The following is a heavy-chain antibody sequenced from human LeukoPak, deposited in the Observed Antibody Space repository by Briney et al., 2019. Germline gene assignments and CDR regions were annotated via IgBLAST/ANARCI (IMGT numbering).Heavy chain of an antibody. CDR3: ARDQTYSSSWYGGGLDF. V-gene: IGHV3-23*01. D-gene: IGHD6-13*01. CDR2: ISGRCGHT. J-gene: IGHJ4*02. Sequence: GGSLRLSCAVSGFTLSSYAMSWVRQAPGKGREWVSAISGRCGHTFYADSVKGRFTISRHHAEHSLYLQIHSLRAEDTSVYYCARDQTYSSSWYGGGLDFWGQGTLVTVPS. CDR1: GFTLSSYA.